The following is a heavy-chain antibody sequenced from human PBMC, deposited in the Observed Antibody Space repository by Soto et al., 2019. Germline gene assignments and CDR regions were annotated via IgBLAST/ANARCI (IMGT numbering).Heavy chain of an antibody. CDR2: IIPIFGTA. J-gene: IGHJ6*02. CDR3: ARVGAGDTAMVTFYYYYGMDV. D-gene: IGHD5-18*01. V-gene: IGHV1-69*01. CDR1: GGTFSSYA. Sequence: QVQLVQSGGEVKKPGSSVKVSGKASGGTFSSYAISWVREAPGQGLEWMGGIIPIFGTANYAQKFQGRVTITADESTSTAYMELSSLRSEDTAVYYCARVGAGDTAMVTFYYYYGMDVWGQGTTVTVSS.